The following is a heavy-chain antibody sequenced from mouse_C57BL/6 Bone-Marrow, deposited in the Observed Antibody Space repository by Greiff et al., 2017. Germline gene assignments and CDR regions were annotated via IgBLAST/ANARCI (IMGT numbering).Heavy chain of an antibody. CDR2: ILTGSGST. J-gene: IGHJ2*01. Sequence: QVKLQQSGAELMKPGASVKLSCKATGYTFNGYWIEWVKPRPGHGLAWIGEILTGSGSTNYTEKCKGKATFTADTSSNTAYMQLSSLTTEDTAIKYCASEGSGDPLDYWGQGTTRTVSS. CDR3: ASEGSGDPLDY. CDR1: GYTFNGYW. D-gene: IGHD3-3*01. V-gene: IGHV1-9*01.